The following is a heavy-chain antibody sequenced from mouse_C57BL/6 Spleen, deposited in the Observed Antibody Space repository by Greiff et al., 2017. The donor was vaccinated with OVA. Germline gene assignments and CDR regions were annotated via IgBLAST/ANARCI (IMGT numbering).Heavy chain of an antibody. J-gene: IGHJ2*01. CDR3: TRPHFITTVVAGDY. D-gene: IGHD1-1*01. CDR2: IYPGNSDT. Sequence: VQLQQSGTVLARPGASVKMSCKTSGYTFTSYWMHWVKQRPGQGLEWIGAIYPGNSDTSYNQKFKGKAKLTAVTSASTAYMELSSLTNEDSAVYYCTRPHFITTVVAGDYWGQGTTRTVSS. CDR1: GYTFTSYW. V-gene: IGHV1-5*01.